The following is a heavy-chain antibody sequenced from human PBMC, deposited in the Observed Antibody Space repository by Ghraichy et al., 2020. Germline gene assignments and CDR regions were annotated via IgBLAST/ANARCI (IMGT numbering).Heavy chain of an antibody. CDR3: AKDMVPYEVVIAPFDY. CDR1: GFTFDDYA. D-gene: IGHD2-21*01. Sequence: GGSLRLSCAASGFTFDDYAMHWVRQAPGKGLEWVSLISWDGGSTYYGDSVKGRFTISRDNSKNSLYLQMNSLRAEDTALYYCAKDMVPYEVVIAPFDYWGQGTLVTVSS. J-gene: IGHJ4*02. CDR2: ISWDGGST. V-gene: IGHV3-43D*03.